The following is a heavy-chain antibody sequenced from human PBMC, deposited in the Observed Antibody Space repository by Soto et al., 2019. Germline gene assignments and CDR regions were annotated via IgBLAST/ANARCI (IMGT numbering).Heavy chain of an antibody. D-gene: IGHD6-13*01. CDR1: GGSFSGYY. CDR2: INHRGST. CDR3: ARGRNSSSWYADY. Sequence: QVQLQQWDAGLLKPSETLSLTCAVYGGSFSGYYVSWIRQPPGKGLEWLGEINHRGSTNYNPSLKSRVTISVDTSKNQYSLKLSSVTAADTAVYYCARGRNSSSWYADYWGQGTLVTVSS. V-gene: IGHV4-34*01. J-gene: IGHJ4*02.